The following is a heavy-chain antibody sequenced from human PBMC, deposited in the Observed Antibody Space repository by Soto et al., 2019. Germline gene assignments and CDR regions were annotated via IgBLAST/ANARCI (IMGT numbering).Heavy chain of an antibody. Sequence: SETLSLTCTVSGGSISSGDYYWSWIRQPPGKGLEWIGYIYYSGSTYYNPSLKSRVTISVDTSKNQFSLKLSSVTAADTVVYYCARVRMYNWNDGVDPWGQGTLVTVSS. CDR3: ARVRMYNWNDGVDP. V-gene: IGHV4-30-4*01. J-gene: IGHJ5*02. CDR2: IYYSGST. CDR1: GGSISSGDYY. D-gene: IGHD1-20*01.